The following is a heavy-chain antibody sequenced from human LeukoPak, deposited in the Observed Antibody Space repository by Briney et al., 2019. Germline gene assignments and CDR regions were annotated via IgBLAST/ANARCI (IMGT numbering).Heavy chain of an antibody. J-gene: IGHJ4*02. V-gene: IGHV3-9*01. CDR2: ITPNSGGV. D-gene: IGHD2/OR15-2a*01. CDR1: GFTFDNYV. CDR3: VKDAPNGSIDY. Sequence: GRSLRLSCAASGFTFDNYVMHWVRLVPGKGLECVSSITPNSGGVGYAASVKGRFTISRDNARNSLYLQMNSLKAEDTALYYCVKDAPNGSIDYWDQGTLVTVSS.